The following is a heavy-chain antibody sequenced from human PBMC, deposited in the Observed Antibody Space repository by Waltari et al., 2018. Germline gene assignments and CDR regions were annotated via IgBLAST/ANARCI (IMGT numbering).Heavy chain of an antibody. V-gene: IGHV5-51*01. Sequence: EVQLVTSGVEVKKSGESLKIYCKASGSGFSDLWIGWLRQMPGEGLEWIGFIYPDDSDARYNPSFRGHVNMSVDMSSNTAYRQWSALKPSDSAIYYCARQKMVRKVGWFDPWGQGTLVSVSS. CDR2: IYPDDSDA. D-gene: IGHD3-10*01. CDR3: ARQKMVRKVGWFDP. J-gene: IGHJ5*02. CDR1: GSGFSDLW.